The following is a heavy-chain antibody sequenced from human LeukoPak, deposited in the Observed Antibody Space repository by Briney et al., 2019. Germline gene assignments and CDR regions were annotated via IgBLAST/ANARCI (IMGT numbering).Heavy chain of an antibody. CDR1: GGTFSSYA. D-gene: IGHD6-6*01. CDR2: IIPIFGTA. V-gene: IGHV1-69*06. CDR3: AREEGSSALIDY. J-gene: IGHJ4*02. Sequence: ASVRVSCKASGGTFSSYAISWVRQAPGQGLEWMGRIIPIFGTANYAQEFQGRVTITADKSTSTAYMELSSLRSEDTAVYYCAREEGSSALIDYWGQGTLVTVSS.